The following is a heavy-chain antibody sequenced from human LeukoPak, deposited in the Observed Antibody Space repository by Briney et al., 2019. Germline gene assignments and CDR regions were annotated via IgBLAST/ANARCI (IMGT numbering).Heavy chain of an antibody. Sequence: GGSLRLSCAASAFIFSSYGMHWVRQAPGKGLECVSYISSSGNTTYHADSVKGRFTISRDNAKNSLYLQMSSLRAEDTAVYYCARDGGSSWYFDYWGQGTLVTVSS. CDR2: ISSSGNTT. J-gene: IGHJ4*02. CDR1: AFIFSSYG. D-gene: IGHD6-13*01. CDR3: ARDGGSSWYFDY. V-gene: IGHV3-48*04.